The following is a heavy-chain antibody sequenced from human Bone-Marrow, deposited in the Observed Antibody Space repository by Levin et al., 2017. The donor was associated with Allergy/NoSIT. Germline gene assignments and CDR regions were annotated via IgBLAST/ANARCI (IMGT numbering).Heavy chain of an antibody. V-gene: IGHV1-2*06. CDR2: VDPVSGAT. Sequence: VASVKVSCKASGYSFTAFYVNWVRQAPGQGLEWMGRVDPVSGATNYAQKFQGRVTMTRDTSTSTAYMDLRRLTSDDTALYYCAREVESPDWFDPWGPGTLVTVS. J-gene: IGHJ5*02. CDR1: GYSFTAFY. CDR3: AREVESPDWFDP.